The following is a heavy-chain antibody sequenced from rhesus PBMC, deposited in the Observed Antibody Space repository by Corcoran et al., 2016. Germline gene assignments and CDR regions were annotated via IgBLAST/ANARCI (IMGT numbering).Heavy chain of an antibody. J-gene: IGHJ4*01. CDR2: IYGSSGST. CDR3: ASLWGDRGDLDY. CDR1: GGSISSGYD. D-gene: IGHD3-34*01. V-gene: IGHV4-76*01. Sequence: QVQLQESGPGVVKPSETLSLTCAVSGGSISSGYDWSWVRQPPGQGLEWSGYIYGSSGSTNYNPSLKNRVTISKDASKNQFSLKLSSVTAADTAVYYCASLWGDRGDLDYWGQGVLVTVSS.